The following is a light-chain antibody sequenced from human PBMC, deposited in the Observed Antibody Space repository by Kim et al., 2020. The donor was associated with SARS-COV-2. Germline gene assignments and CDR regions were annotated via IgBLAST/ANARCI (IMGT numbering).Light chain of an antibody. CDR1: SSNIGAGYD. J-gene: IGLJ3*02. V-gene: IGLV1-40*03. CDR2: GNT. CDR3: QSYDSSLSGCV. Sequence: QRVTIPCTGTSSNIGAGYDVHWYQQVPGTAPKLLIYGNTNRPSGVPDRFSGSKSGASASLAITGLQAEDEADYHCQSYDSSLSGCVFGGGTQLTVL.